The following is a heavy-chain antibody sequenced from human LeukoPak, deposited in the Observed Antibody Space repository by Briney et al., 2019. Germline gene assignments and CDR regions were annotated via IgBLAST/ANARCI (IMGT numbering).Heavy chain of an antibody. CDR1: GFSFSSYE. CDR3: AREGRKGTHYYYMDV. Sequence: GGSLRLSCAASGFSFSSYEMNWVRQVPGKGLKWVSYISSSGSTINYADFVKGRFTISRDNAKNSLHLQMYSLRADDTTVYYCAREGRKGTHYYYMDVWGKGTTVTISS. J-gene: IGHJ6*03. D-gene: IGHD2-15*01. CDR2: ISSSGSTI. V-gene: IGHV3-48*03.